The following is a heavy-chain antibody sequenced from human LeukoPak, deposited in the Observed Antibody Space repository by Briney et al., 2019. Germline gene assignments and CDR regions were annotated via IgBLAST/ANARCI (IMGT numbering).Heavy chain of an antibody. D-gene: IGHD4-23*01. CDR2: ITSSSSYI. CDR1: GFTFSGYS. CDR3: AICGGGNPRWFDP. Sequence: GRSLTLSCAPSGFTFSGYSMEWVRQAPGKGLEWVSSITSSSSYIYYSDSVKGRFTISRDNARKSKYLQMNSLRAEDTAVYYCAICGGGNPRWFDPWGQGTLVTVSS. V-gene: IGHV3-21*01. J-gene: IGHJ5*02.